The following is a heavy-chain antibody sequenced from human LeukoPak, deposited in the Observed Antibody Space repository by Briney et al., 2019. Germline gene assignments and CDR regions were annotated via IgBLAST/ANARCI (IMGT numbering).Heavy chain of an antibody. V-gene: IGHV4-59*01. D-gene: IGHD3-22*01. Sequence: SETLSLTCTVSSGSISSYYWSWIRQPPGKGLEWIGYIYYSGSTNYNPSLKSRVTISVDTSKNQFSLKLSSVTAADTAVYYCARGSPDYYDSSGLRYWGQGTLVTVSS. J-gene: IGHJ4*02. CDR2: IYYSGST. CDR1: SGSISSYY. CDR3: ARGSPDYYDSSGLRY.